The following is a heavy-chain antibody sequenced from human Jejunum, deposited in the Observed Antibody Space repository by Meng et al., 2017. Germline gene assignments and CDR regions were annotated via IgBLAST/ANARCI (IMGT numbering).Heavy chain of an antibody. J-gene: IGHJ4*02. V-gene: IGHV3-33*01. CDR1: GFTFRNYA. CDR2: ICYDGSQT. CDR3: ARDLQTSMTYYYLDD. D-gene: IGHD2-21*02. Sequence: GESLKISCEAAGFTFRNYAMHWVRQAPGKGLEWVAVICYDGSQTYYGDSVKGRFTISRDNSKNTLYLQMNKLRAEDTAVYYCARDLQTSMTYYYLDDWGQGTLVTVSS.